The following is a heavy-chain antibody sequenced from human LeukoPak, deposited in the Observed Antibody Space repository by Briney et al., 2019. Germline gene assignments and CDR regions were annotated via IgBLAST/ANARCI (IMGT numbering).Heavy chain of an antibody. CDR2: ISSNSSHT. CDR3: ARTRDGYNFGPFDC. D-gene: IGHD5-24*01. CDR1: GFTFSSYR. J-gene: IGHJ4*02. Sequence: GGSLRLPCAASGFTFSSYRMNWVRQAPGKGQEWVSLISSNSSHTYNADPVKGRFTVSRDNAKNSLYLEMNSLRVEDTAVYYCARTRDGYNFGPFDCWGQGTLVTVSS. V-gene: IGHV3-21*01.